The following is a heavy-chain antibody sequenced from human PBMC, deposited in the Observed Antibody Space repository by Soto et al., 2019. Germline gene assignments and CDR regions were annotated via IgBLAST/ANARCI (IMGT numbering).Heavy chain of an antibody. D-gene: IGHD6-13*01. V-gene: IGHV1-69*06. CDR3: ARDRAAGAYYYYCLDD. CDR1: GGTFSSYA. CDR2: IIPIFGTA. Sequence: SVKVSCKASGGTFSSYAISWVRQAPGQGLEWMGGIIPIFGTANYAQKFQGRVTITADKSTSTAYMELSSLRSEDTAVYYCARDRAAGAYYYYCLDDWGQVTTVTVSS. J-gene: IGHJ6*02.